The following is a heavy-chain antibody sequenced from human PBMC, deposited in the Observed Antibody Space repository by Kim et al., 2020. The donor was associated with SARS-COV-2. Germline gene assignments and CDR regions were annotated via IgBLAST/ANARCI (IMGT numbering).Heavy chain of an antibody. J-gene: IGHJ5*02. CDR3: ARDEVGSGYFGA. CDR1: GGSVSSGSYY. Sequence: SETLSLTCTVSGGSVSSGSYYWSWIRQPPGKGLEWIGYIYYSGSTNYNPSLKSRVTISVDTSKNQFSLKLSSVTAADTAVYYCARDEVGSGYFGAWGQGTLVTVSS. D-gene: IGHD3-22*01. V-gene: IGHV4-61*01. CDR2: IYYSGST.